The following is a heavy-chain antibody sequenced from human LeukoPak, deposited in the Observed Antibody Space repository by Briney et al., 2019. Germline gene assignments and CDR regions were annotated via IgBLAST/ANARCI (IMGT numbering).Heavy chain of an antibody. CDR3: ARGDFCSKSNCYLRPMDV. CDR2: IYYSGST. V-gene: IGHV4-59*01. Sequence: SETLSLTCTVSGGSISDYYWNWIRQPPGKGLEWIGNIYYSGSTTYNPSLKSRVTMSVDTAKNQFSLKLRSVTAADTAVYYCARGDFCSKSNCYLRPMDVWGKGTTVTVSS. D-gene: IGHD3-3*01. J-gene: IGHJ6*03. CDR1: GGSISDYY.